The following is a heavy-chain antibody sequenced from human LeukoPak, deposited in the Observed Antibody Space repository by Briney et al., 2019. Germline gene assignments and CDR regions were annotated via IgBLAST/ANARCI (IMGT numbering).Heavy chain of an antibody. CDR1: GFTLSSYS. J-gene: IGHJ4*02. D-gene: IGHD4-17*01. CDR2: ISSSSSYI. V-gene: IGHV3-21*04. CDR3: AKDKDYAFDY. Sequence: GGSLRLSCAASGFTLSSYSMNWVRQAPGKGLEWVSFISSSSSYIYYGDSVKGRFTISRDNVKNSVYLQMNSLRAEDTALYYCAKDKDYAFDYWGQGTLVTVSS.